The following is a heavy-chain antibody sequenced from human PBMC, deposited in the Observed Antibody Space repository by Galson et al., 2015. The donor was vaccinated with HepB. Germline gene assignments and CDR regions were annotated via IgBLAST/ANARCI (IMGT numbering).Heavy chain of an antibody. Sequence: SVKVSCKASGYTFTSYAMNWVRQAPGQGLEWMGWINTNTGNPTYAQGFTGRLVFSLDTSVSTAYLQISSLKAEDTAVYYCACPHPRLDSSSWYGVGYWGQGTLVTVSS. CDR2: INTNTGNP. V-gene: IGHV7-4-1*02. CDR3: ACPHPRLDSSSWYGVGY. J-gene: IGHJ4*02. CDR1: GYTFTSYA. D-gene: IGHD6-13*01.